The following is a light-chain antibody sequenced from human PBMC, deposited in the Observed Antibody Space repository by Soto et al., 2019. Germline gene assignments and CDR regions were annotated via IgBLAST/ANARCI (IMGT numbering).Light chain of an antibody. J-gene: IGKJ2*01. V-gene: IGKV1-33*01. CDR1: QDITHF. CDR2: HAS. Sequence: DIQMTQSPSSLSASVGDRVTITCQASQDITHFLNWYQQKPGKAPKLLIYHASNLETGVPSRFSGIGSGTHFTFTISSLQPEDIATYYCQQCDTLPDTFGQGTKLEI. CDR3: QQCDTLPDT.